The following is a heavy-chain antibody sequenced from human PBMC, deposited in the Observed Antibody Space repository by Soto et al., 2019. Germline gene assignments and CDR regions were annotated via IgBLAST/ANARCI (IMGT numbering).Heavy chain of an antibody. CDR1: GGTFSRHT. CDR2: IIPNHELS. V-gene: IGHV1-69*02. D-gene: IGHD3-22*01. Sequence: QVQLVQSGAEVKKPRSSVKVSCKASGGTFSRHTVSWVRQAPGQGLEWMGRIIPNHELSNYAQKFQCRVTVTADKSTSTAYRELRSLRSEDTAMYYWARAHEHESSGWSSAFDIWGQGTMVTGSS. CDR3: ARAHEHESSGWSSAFDI. J-gene: IGHJ3*02.